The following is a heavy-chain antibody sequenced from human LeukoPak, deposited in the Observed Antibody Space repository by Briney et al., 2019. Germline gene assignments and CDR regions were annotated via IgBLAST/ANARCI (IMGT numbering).Heavy chain of an antibody. CDR2: ISGSGGST. Sequence: GGSLRLSCAASGFTFSSYAMSRVRQAPWKGLEWVSAISGSGGSTYYADSVKGRFTISRDNRKNTLYVQMNSLRAEDTAVYYCAKGVASIAARSIDYWGQGTLVTVSS. J-gene: IGHJ4*02. V-gene: IGHV3-23*01. CDR1: GFTFSSYA. CDR3: AKGVASIAARSIDY. D-gene: IGHD6-6*01.